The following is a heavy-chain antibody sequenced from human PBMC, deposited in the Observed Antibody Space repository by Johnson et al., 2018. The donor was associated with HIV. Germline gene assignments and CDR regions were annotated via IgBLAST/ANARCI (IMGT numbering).Heavy chain of an antibody. Sequence: VQLVESGGGLVKPGGSLRLSCAASGFTFNEYAMHWVRQAPGKGLEWVSGIGWNSGSIGYADSVKGRFTISRDNAKNALYLQMNSLRAEDTALYYCAKDSDYDTHWSAFDIWGQGTMVTVSS. V-gene: IGHV3-9*01. CDR3: AKDSDYDTHWSAFDI. CDR1: GFTFNEYA. CDR2: IGWNSGSI. D-gene: IGHD3-22*01. J-gene: IGHJ3*02.